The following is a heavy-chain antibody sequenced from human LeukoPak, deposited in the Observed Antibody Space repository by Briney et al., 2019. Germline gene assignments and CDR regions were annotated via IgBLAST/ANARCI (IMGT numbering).Heavy chain of an antibody. D-gene: IGHD6-13*01. V-gene: IGHV4-34*01. CDR3: ARDVRYSSSWDYYYYGMDV. Sequence: SETLSLTCAVYGGSFSGYYWSWIRQPPGKGLEWIGEINHSGSTNYNPSLKSRVTISVDTSKNQFSLKLSSVTAADTAVYYCARDVRYSSSWDYYYYGMDVWGQGTTVTVSS. J-gene: IGHJ6*02. CDR1: GGSFSGYY. CDR2: INHSGST.